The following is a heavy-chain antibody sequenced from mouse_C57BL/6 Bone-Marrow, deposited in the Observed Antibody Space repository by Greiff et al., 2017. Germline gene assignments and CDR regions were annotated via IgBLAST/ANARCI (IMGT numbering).Heavy chain of an antibody. CDR2: IYPRSGNT. D-gene: IGHD1-1*01. V-gene: IGHV1-81*01. J-gene: IGHJ3*01. CDR3: ARKFYYYGSSLAWFAY. Sequence: VKLVESGAELARPGASVKLSCKASGYTFTSYGISWVKQRTGQGLEWIGEIYPRSGNTYYNEKFKGKATLTADKSSSTAYMELRSLTSEDSAVYFCARKFYYYGSSLAWFAYWGQGTLVTVSA. CDR1: GYTFTSYG.